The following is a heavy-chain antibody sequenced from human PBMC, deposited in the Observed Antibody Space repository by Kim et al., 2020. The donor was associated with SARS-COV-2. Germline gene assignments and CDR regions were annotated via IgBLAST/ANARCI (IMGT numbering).Heavy chain of an antibody. CDR3: ARERREVDYYYYGMDV. D-gene: IGHD1-26*01. Sequence: KFQGRVTITRDTSASTAYMELSSLRSEDTAVYYCARERREVDYYYYGMDVWGQGTTVTVSS. V-gene: IGHV1-3*01. J-gene: IGHJ6*02.